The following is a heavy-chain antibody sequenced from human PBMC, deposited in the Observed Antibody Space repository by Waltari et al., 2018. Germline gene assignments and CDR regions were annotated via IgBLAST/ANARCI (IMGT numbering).Heavy chain of an antibody. J-gene: IGHJ6*02. Sequence: QXQXLQSEIQVXXPGSSVKVSCKASGGTFXNFAISWVRXAPGQRVEWMGGIIPIFRAPNYAQKFXDRVTITAXETTXTAXMERGXLXSEDTAVXXXAGKXYYYDSGGSXXYYAMGVXGQGTTVTVXS. V-gene: IGHV1-69*01. CDR2: IIPIFRAP. CDR3: AGKXYYYDSGGSXXYYAMGV. CDR1: GGTFXNFA. D-gene: IGHD3-22*01.